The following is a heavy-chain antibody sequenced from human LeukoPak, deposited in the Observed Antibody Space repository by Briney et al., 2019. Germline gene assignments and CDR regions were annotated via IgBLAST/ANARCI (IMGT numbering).Heavy chain of an antibody. Sequence: PGGSLRLSCAASGFTFSSYAMSWVRQAPGKGLEWVSAISGSGGSTYYADSVKGRFTISRDNSKNTLYMQMNSLRAEDTAVYYCAKTGQLLDPRPYYYCRDVWGQGTTVTVSS. CDR3: AKTGQLLDPRPYYYCRDV. J-gene: IGHJ6*02. CDR1: GFTFSSYA. V-gene: IGHV3-23*01. CDR2: ISGSGGST. D-gene: IGHD2-2*01.